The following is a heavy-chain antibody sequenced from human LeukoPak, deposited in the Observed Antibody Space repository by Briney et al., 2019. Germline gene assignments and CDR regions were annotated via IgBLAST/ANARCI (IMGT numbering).Heavy chain of an antibody. Sequence: PGGSLRLSCAASGFTFDDYAMSWVRQAPGKGLEWVSGINWNGGSTGYADSVKGRFTISRDNAKNSLYLQMNSLRAEDTALYYFARGAGTVTEPGGYYFDYWGQGTLVTVSS. V-gene: IGHV3-20*04. D-gene: IGHD4-17*01. CDR3: ARGAGTVTEPGGYYFDY. J-gene: IGHJ4*02. CDR2: INWNGGST. CDR1: GFTFDDYA.